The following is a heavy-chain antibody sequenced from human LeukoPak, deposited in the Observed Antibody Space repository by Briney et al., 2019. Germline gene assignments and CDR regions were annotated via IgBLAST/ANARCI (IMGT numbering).Heavy chain of an antibody. V-gene: IGHV1-3*01. D-gene: IGHD3-22*01. CDR1: GYTFTSYA. Sequence: ASVKVSCKASGYTFTSYAMHWVRQAPGQRLEWMGWINAGNGNTKYSQKFQGRVTITRDTSASTAYMELSSLRSEGTAVYYCARDPIREYYYDSSGYLGYWGQGTLVTVSS. CDR2: INAGNGNT. CDR3: ARDPIREYYYDSSGYLGY. J-gene: IGHJ4*02.